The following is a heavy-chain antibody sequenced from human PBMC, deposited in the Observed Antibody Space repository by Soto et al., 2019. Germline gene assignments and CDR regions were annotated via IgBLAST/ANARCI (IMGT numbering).Heavy chain of an antibody. CDR1: GFTFSSYA. Sequence: PGGSLRLSCAASGFTFSSYAMSWIRQAPGKGLEWVSAISGSGGSTYYADSVKGRFTISRDNSKNTLYLQMNSLRAEDTAVYYCAKGSYYDFWSGYYPPAGDYYYGMDVWGQGTTVTVSS. CDR3: AKGSYYDFWSGYYPPAGDYYYGMDV. D-gene: IGHD3-3*01. V-gene: IGHV3-23*01. CDR2: ISGSGGST. J-gene: IGHJ6*02.